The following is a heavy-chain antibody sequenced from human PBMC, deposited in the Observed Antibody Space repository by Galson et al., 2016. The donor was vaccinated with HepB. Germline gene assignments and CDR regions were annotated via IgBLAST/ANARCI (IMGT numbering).Heavy chain of an antibody. CDR2: IYSGGTT. Sequence: SLRLSCAVSGFPVTDNYMSWVRQAPGKGLEWLSVIYSGGTTNYADSLKGRFTISRDSSKNTVYLHISSLRVEDTAVYYCASSYCTGGSCYFDDWARESWSPSPQ. D-gene: IGHD2-15*01. J-gene: IGHJ4*02. CDR1: GFPVTDNY. V-gene: IGHV3-53*01. CDR3: ASSYCTGGSCYFDD.